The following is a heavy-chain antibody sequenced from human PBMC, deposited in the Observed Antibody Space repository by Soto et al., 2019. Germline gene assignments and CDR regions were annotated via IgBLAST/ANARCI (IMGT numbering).Heavy chain of an antibody. CDR3: ARGSSSDWPLDY. V-gene: IGHV1-3*05. CDR1: GYTFTTYA. CDR2: INAGNGNT. Sequence: QVQLVQSGAEEKKPGASVKVSCKASGYTFTTYAMHWVRQAPGQRLEWMGWINAGNGNTKYSQNFQARVTITRDTSATTAYMELISLRSEDTAVYYCARGSSSDWPLDYWGQGTLVTVSS. J-gene: IGHJ4*02. D-gene: IGHD6-19*01.